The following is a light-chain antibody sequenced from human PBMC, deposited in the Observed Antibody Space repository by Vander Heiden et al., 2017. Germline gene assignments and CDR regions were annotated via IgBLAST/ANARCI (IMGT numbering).Light chain of an antibody. V-gene: IGKV3-20*01. CDR2: GAS. CDR1: QSVSISY. J-gene: IGKJ1*01. CDR3: QQYGSSGT. Sequence: EFVLTQSQRTLSLSPGEGATLSCRASQSVSISYLAWYQQKPGQAPRLLIYGASSRATGIPDRFSGSGSGTDFTLTISRLEPEDFAVYYCQQYGSSGTFGQGTKVEIK.